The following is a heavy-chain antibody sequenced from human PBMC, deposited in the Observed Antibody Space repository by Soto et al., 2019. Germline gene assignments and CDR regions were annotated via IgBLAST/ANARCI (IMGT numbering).Heavy chain of an antibody. D-gene: IGHD2-2*01. CDR3: ARARYFSSTSCYWGYYYYGMDV. CDR2: INPNSGGT. Sequence: ASVKVSCKASGYTFTGYYMHWVRQAPGQGLEWMGWINPNSGGTNYAQKFQGWVTMTRDTSISTAYMELSRLRSDDTAVYYCARARYFSSTSCYWGYYYYGMDVWGQGTTVTVSS. CDR1: GYTFTGYY. V-gene: IGHV1-2*04. J-gene: IGHJ6*02.